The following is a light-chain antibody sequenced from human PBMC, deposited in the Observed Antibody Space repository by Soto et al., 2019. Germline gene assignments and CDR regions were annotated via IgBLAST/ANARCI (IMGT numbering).Light chain of an antibody. V-gene: IGKV3-11*01. CDR2: DAS. CDR1: QRVSSY. CDR3: QQRSNWPSFT. Sequence: EIVLTQSPATLSLSPGERATLSCRASQRVSSYLAWYQQKPGQAPRLHIYDASNRATGNPARFSGSGSETDFTINISSLEPEDFAVYYGQQRSNWPSFTFGPGTKVDIK. J-gene: IGKJ3*01.